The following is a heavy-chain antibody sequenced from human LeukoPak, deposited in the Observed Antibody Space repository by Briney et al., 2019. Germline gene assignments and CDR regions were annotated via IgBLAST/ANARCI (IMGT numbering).Heavy chain of an antibody. D-gene: IGHD6-19*01. V-gene: IGHV3-48*01. CDR2: ISDSSTTI. Sequence: GGSLRLSSAASGFTFRSHTMNWVRQAPGEGLEWVSYISDSSTTIYYAASVKGRFTISRDNAKNSLHLQMNSLRVEDTAVYYCARDGDGAVAGLFDYWGQGTLVTVSS. J-gene: IGHJ4*02. CDR1: GFTFRSHT. CDR3: ARDGDGAVAGLFDY.